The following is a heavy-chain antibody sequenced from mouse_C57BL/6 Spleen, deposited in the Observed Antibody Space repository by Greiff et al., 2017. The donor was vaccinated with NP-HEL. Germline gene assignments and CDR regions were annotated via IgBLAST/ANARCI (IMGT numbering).Heavy chain of an antibody. D-gene: IGHD2-3*01. Sequence: EVQLQQSGPELVKPGASVKISCKASGYSFTGYYMNWVKQSPEKSLEWIGEINPSTGGTTYNQKFKAKATLTVDKSSSTAYMQLKSLTSEDSAVYYCARKGKYDGYYWGQGTTLTVSS. CDR3: ARKGKYDGYY. CDR1: GYSFTGYY. CDR2: INPSTGGT. V-gene: IGHV1-42*01. J-gene: IGHJ2*01.